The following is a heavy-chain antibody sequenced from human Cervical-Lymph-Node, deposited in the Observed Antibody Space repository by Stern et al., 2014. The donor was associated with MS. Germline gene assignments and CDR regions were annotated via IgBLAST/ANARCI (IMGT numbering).Heavy chain of an antibody. CDR3: VRDGDNIWGNLRLKAFDF. Sequence: VQLEESGGGMVQPGRSLKLSCAASGFNFGNHALHWVRQAPGKGLEWVAVVSFDGTTQYYADSVSGRFTISRDSSRKTVYLQMRSLRAEDTAVYYCVRDGDNIWGNLRLKAFDFWGQGTMVTVSS. D-gene: IGHD3-16*01. V-gene: IGHV3-30-3*01. J-gene: IGHJ3*01. CDR2: VSFDGTTQ. CDR1: GFNFGNHA.